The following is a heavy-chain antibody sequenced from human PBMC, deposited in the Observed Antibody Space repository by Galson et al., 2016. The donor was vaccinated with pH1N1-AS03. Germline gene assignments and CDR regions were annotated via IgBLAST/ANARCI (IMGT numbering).Heavy chain of an antibody. V-gene: IGHV1-69*13. CDR2: IIPMLGTA. Sequence: SVKASCKASGGIFSNYAISWVRQAPGQGLEWMGGIIPMLGTANYAQKFQGRVTITADESTRTAYMELSGLTSEDTAVYYCSREVPSGPREAQGLQNYGMNVWGQGTTVTVSS. J-gene: IGHJ6*02. CDR3: SREVPSGPREAQGLQNYGMNV. CDR1: GGIFSNYA.